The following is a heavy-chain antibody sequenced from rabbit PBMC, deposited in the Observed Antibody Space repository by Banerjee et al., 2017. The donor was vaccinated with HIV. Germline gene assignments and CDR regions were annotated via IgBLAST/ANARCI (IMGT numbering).Heavy chain of an antibody. J-gene: IGHJ6*01. CDR3: ARAGYAGYTYSGMDL. CDR1: GFSFSSSYY. V-gene: IGHV1S40*01. CDR2: IYADSGGS. D-gene: IGHD4-2*01. Sequence: QSLEESGGDLVKPGASLTLTCTASGFSFSSSYYMCWVRQAPGKGLEWIGCIYADSGGSHCASWAKGRFTISKASSTMVTLQMTSLTAADTATYFCARAGYAGYTYSGMDLWGQGTLVTVS.